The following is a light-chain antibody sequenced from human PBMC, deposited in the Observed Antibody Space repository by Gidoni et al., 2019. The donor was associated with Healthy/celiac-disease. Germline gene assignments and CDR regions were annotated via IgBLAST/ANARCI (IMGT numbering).Light chain of an antibody. CDR2: AAS. V-gene: IGKV1-39*01. CDR3: QQSYSTPRT. J-gene: IGKJ1*01. Sequence: DIQMTQSPSSLSASVGDRVTITCRASQCISSYLNWYQQKPGKAPKLLIYAASSLQSGVPSMVIGSGSGTYFTLTISSLQPEDFATYYCQQSYSTPRTFGQGTKVEIK. CDR1: QCISSY.